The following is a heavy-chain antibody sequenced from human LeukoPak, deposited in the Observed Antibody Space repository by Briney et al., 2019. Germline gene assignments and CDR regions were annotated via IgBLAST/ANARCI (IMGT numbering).Heavy chain of an antibody. V-gene: IGHV3-11*01. Sequence: GGSLRLSCAASGFTFSDYYMSWIRQAPGKGLEWVSYIISSGSAIYYADSVKGRFTISGDNAKNSLYLQMNSLRAEDTAVYYCARDGGIAARPGDYYYYYGMDVWGQGTTVTVSS. D-gene: IGHD6-6*01. J-gene: IGHJ6*02. CDR3: ARDGGIAARPGDYYYYYGMDV. CDR1: GFTFSDYY. CDR2: IISSGSAI.